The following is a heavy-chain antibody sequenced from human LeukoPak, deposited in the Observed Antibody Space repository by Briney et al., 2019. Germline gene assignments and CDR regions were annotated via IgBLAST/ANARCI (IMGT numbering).Heavy chain of an antibody. J-gene: IGHJ4*02. CDR2: IWYDGSNK. CDR3: ARGGTYDSSGYPDY. Sequence: GGSLRLSCAASGFTFSSYAMHWVRQAPGKGLEWVAVIWYDGSNKYYADSVKGRFTISRDNSKNTLYLQMNSLRAEDTAVYYCARGGTYDSSGYPDYWGQGTLVTVSS. D-gene: IGHD3-22*01. CDR1: GFTFSSYA. V-gene: IGHV3-33*08.